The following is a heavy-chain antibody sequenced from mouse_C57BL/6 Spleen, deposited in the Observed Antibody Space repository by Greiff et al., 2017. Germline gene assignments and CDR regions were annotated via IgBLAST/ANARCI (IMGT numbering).Heavy chain of an antibody. CDR3: AREGYYGKDY. V-gene: IGHV3-6*01. D-gene: IGHD1-1*01. CDR2: ISYDGSN. Sequence: EVKLVESGPGLVKPSQSLSLTCSVTGYSITSGYYWNWIRQFPGNKLEWMGYISYDGSNNYNPSLKNRISITRDTSKNQFFLKLSSVTTEDTATYYCAREGYYGKDYWGQGTTLTVSS. CDR1: GYSITSGYY. J-gene: IGHJ2*01.